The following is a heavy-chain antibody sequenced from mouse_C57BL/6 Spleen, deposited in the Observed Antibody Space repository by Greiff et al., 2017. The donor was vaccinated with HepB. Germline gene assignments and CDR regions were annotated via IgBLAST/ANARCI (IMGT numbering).Heavy chain of an antibody. V-gene: IGHV5-15*01. CDR1: GFTFSDYG. J-gene: IGHJ1*03. D-gene: IGHD1-1*01. Sequence: DVKLVESGGGLVQPGGSLKLSCAASGFTFSDYGMAWVRQAPRKGPEWVAFISNLAYSIYYADTVTGRFTISRENAKNTLYLEMSSLRSEDTAMYYGARHYGSSSWYFDVWGTGTTVTVSS. CDR3: ARHYGSSSWYFDV. CDR2: ISNLAYSI.